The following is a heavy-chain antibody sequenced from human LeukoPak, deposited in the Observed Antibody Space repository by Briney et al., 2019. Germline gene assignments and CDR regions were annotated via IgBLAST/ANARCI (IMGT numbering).Heavy chain of an antibody. V-gene: IGHV3-15*01. Sequence: GGSLRLSCAASGFTFSNAWMSWVRQAPGKGLEWVARIKAKTDGGTTDYAAPVKGRFTISRDDSMNTLYLQMDSLKTGDTAVYYCATAVPSPLAQIDYWGQGSPVTVSS. CDR1: GFTFSNAW. CDR2: IKAKTDGGTT. D-gene: IGHD1-14*01. CDR3: ATAVPSPLAQIDY. J-gene: IGHJ4*02.